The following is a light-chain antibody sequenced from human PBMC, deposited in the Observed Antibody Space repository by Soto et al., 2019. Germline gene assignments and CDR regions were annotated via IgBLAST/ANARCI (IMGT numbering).Light chain of an antibody. CDR2: DVS. J-gene: IGLJ7*01. Sequence: QSALTPPASGSGSPGQSIPLSCAGTSSDVGGYNYVSWYQQHPGKAPKLMIYDVSKRPSGVSNRFSGSKSGNTASLTISGLQAEDEADYFCSSYTSSSAPSAVFGGGTQLTVL. V-gene: IGLV2-14*01. CDR3: SSYTSSSAPSAV. CDR1: SSDVGGYNY.